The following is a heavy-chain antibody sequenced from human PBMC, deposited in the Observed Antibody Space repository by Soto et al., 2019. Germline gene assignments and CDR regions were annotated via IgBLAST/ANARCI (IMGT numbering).Heavy chain of an antibody. D-gene: IGHD2-21*01. CDR2: ISSSSSHI. J-gene: IGHJ4*02. CDR1: GFTFSSYS. V-gene: IGHV3-21*01. Sequence: GGSLRLSCAASGFTFSSYSMNWVRQAPGKGLEWVSSISSSSSHIYYADSVKGRFTISRDNAKNSLYLQMNSLRAEDTAVYYCAGAIDYYLDYWGQGTLVTVSS. CDR3: AGAIDYYLDY.